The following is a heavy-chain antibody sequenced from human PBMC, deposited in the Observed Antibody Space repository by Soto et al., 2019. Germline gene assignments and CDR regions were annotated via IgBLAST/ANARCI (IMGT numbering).Heavy chain of an antibody. D-gene: IGHD3-16*01. CDR2: IYPSGTI. J-gene: IGHJ4*02. V-gene: IGHV4-30-2*01. CDR3: ATYTAFAKYYFDY. Sequence: TLSLTCAVSGVSITTDGYSWSWILQPPGKGLEWIGYIYPSGTIFYNPSLNSRVTISADTSNNQFSLKLTSVTAADTAVYFCATYTAFAKYYFDYWGRGTLVTVSS. CDR1: GVSITTDGYS.